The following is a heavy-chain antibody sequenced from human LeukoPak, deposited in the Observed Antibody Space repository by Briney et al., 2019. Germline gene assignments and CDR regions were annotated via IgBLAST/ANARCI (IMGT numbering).Heavy chain of an antibody. V-gene: IGHV3-49*03. J-gene: IGHJ4*02. CDR3: TSSYNSGWYAQF. D-gene: IGHD6-19*01. Sequence: PGGSLRLSCTASGFDDYPMSWFRQAPGKGLEWVGFIRSKAYGGTTEYAASVKGRFTISRDDSKSVAYLQMNSLKTEDTAVYYCTSSYNSGWYAQFWGQGTLVTVSS. CDR2: IRSKAYGGTT. CDR1: GFDDYP.